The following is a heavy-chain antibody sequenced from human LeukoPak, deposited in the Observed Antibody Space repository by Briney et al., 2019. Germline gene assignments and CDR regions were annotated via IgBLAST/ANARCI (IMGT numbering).Heavy chain of an antibody. CDR1: GFTLSNTC. J-gene: IGHJ4*02. V-gene: IGHV3-15*01. CDR2: IKSKTDSGPT. Sequence: HGGSLRLFRASCGFTLSNTCMRWVRHSRGKGLEWVGRIKSKTDSGPTDYAARVKGRFTISRDDSKNTLSVQVNSRKPEDTAVYYSTTGHYFVYWGQGTLVTVCS. CDR3: TTGHYFVY.